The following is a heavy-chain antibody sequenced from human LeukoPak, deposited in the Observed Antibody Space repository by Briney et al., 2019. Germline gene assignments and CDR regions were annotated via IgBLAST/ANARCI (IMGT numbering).Heavy chain of an antibody. J-gene: IGHJ3*02. D-gene: IGHD3-9*01. CDR1: GFTFSDYY. Sequence: GGSLRLSCAASGFTFSDYYMSWIRQAPGKGLEWVSYISSSGSTIYYADSVKGRFTISRDNAKNSLYLQMNSLRAEDTAVYNCARVRAFDSPLDAFDIWGQGTMVTVSS. V-gene: IGHV3-11*01. CDR2: ISSSGSTI. CDR3: ARVRAFDSPLDAFDI.